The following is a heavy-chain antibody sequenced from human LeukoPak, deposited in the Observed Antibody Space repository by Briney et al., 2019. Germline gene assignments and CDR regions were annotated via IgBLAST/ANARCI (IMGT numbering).Heavy chain of an antibody. CDR2: ISWNSGSI. CDR1: GFTFDDYA. Sequence: SGGSLRLSCAASGFTFDDYAMHWVRQAPGKGLEWVSGISWNSGSIGYADSVKGRFTISRDNAKNSLYLQMNSLRAEDTAVYYCATHFDLAPTDYWGQGTLVTVSS. V-gene: IGHV3-9*01. CDR3: ATHFDLAPTDY. J-gene: IGHJ4*02. D-gene: IGHD3-9*01.